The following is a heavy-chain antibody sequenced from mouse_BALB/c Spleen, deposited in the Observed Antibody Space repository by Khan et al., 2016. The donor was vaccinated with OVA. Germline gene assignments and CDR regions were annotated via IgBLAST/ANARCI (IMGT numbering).Heavy chain of an antibody. CDR2: INPGSGGT. J-gene: IGHJ3*01. CDR1: GYAFNNYM. CDR3: ARGGYGSLAY. D-gene: IGHD1-1*02. V-gene: IGHV1-54*01. Sequence: QVQLQQPGAELVRPGTSVKVSCKASGYAFNNYMLEWVKQRPGQGLEWIGVINPGSGGTNYNEKFKGKATLTADKSSNTAYMQLSSLTSDDSAVYFCARGGYGSLAYWGQGTLVTVSA.